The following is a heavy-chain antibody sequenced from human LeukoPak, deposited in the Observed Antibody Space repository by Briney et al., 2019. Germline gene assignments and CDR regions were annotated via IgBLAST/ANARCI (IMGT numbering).Heavy chain of an antibody. D-gene: IGHD3-22*01. V-gene: IGHV4-39*07. Sequence: PSETLSLTCTVSGGSISSSSYYWGWIRQPPGKGLEWIGEIYHSGSTNYNPSLKSRVTISVDKSKNQFSLKLSSVTAADTAVYYCASRITMRVSLGYFDLWGRGTLVTVSS. CDR2: IYHSGST. CDR3: ASRITMRVSLGYFDL. J-gene: IGHJ2*01. CDR1: GGSISSSSYY.